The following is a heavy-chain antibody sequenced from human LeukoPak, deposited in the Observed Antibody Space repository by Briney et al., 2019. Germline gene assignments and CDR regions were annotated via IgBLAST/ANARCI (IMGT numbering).Heavy chain of an antibody. Sequence: GGSLRLSCTASGFTFGDYAMSWFRQAPGKGLEWVSAISGSGGSTYYADSVKGRFTISRDNSKNTLYPQMNSLRAEDTAVYYCAKDITAFSPYWGQGTLVTVSS. CDR1: GFTFGDYA. V-gene: IGHV3-23*01. J-gene: IGHJ4*02. D-gene: IGHD1-20*01. CDR2: ISGSGGST. CDR3: AKDITAFSPY.